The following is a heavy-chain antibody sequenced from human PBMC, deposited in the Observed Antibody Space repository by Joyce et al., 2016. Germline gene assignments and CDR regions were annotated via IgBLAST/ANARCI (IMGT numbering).Heavy chain of an antibody. CDR1: GFTFDENS. CDR3: ARGYFDS. Sequence: EMQLVESGEGLVQSGGSLRLSCAGSGFTFDENSIHWVRQAPGKRLEYVVGISGDGERTFYADSVKDRFTIFRDNSRSISFLQMGRLSSEDMAIYFCARGYFDSWGQGILVTVAS. V-gene: IGHV3-64*02. J-gene: IGHJ4*02. CDR2: ISGDGERT.